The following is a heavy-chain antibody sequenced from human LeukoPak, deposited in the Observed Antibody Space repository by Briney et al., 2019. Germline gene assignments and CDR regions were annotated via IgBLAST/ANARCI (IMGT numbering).Heavy chain of an antibody. J-gene: IGHJ4*02. Sequence: GGSLRLSCAASGFTFSSYWMSWVRQTPGKGLEWVANLNEDGSRRYYLDSVKGRFTISRDNARSLMYLQMSGLSAEDTALYYCARDIDYGGVFIYFYSWGRGTPVPV. CDR3: ARDIDYGGVFIYFYS. V-gene: IGHV3-7*03. CDR2: LNEDGSRR. D-gene: IGHD3-16*01. CDR1: GFTFSSYW.